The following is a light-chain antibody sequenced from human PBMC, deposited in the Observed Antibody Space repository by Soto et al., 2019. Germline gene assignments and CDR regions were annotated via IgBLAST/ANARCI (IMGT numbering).Light chain of an antibody. CDR2: DAS. V-gene: IGKV3-11*01. CDR3: QHYVNWPLT. J-gene: IGKJ4*01. CDR1: RSVSNY. Sequence: EIVLTQSPATLSLSPGESATLSCRASRSVSNYLAWYQQKPGQAPRLLIYDASSRPTDIPARFSGSGSGTDFTLTISSLEPEDFAVYYCQHYVNWPLTFGGGTKVESK.